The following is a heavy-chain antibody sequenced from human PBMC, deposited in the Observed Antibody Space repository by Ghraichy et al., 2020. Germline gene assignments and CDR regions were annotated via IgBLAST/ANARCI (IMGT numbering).Heavy chain of an antibody. D-gene: IGHD2-21*01. J-gene: IGHJ4*02. CDR2: INGYNGFT. CDR1: GYSLKTSA. CDR3: AVRDLSNNVDIDS. Sequence: ASVKVSCKSYGYSLKTSAINWVRQAPGQGLEWMGRINGYNGFTQYRQYFQGRISMTADASTNTTYMELRSLRSDDTAMYYCAVRDLSNNVDIDSWGQGTLVTVSS. V-gene: IGHV1-18*01.